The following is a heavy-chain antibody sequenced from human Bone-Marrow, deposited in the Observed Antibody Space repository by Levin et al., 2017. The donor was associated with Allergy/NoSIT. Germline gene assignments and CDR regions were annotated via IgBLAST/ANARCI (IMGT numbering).Heavy chain of an antibody. CDR1: GYTFTSYD. Sequence: ASVKVSCKASGYTFTSYDINWVRQATGQGLEWMGWMNPNSGNTGYAQKFQGRVTMTRNTSISTAYMELSGLRSEDTAVYYCARHRPAAKKSYYYYGMDVWGQGTTVTVSS. CDR3: ARHRPAAKKSYYYYGMDV. J-gene: IGHJ6*02. D-gene: IGHD2-2*01. CDR2: MNPNSGNT. V-gene: IGHV1-8*01.